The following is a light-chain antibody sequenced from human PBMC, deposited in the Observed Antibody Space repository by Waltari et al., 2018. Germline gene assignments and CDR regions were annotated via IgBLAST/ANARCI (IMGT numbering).Light chain of an antibody. V-gene: IGLV2-23*01. J-gene: IGLJ2*01. CDR2: EGS. Sequence: QSALTQPASVSGSPGQSITLPCPGTRRAVGKYYLVSWYPHHPGQAPKLIIYEGSQRPSGVSDRFSGSKSGNTASLTISGLQAEDEADYYCFSYAGRATGVFGGGTKLTVL. CDR3: FSYAGRATGV. CDR1: RRAVGKYYL.